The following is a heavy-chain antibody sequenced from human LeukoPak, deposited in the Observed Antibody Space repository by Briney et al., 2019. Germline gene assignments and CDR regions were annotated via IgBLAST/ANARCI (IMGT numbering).Heavy chain of an antibody. V-gene: IGHV1-18*01. CDR1: GYTFISYG. CDR3: ARDSTAMVNFRRTGSFDY. J-gene: IGHJ4*02. D-gene: IGHD5-18*01. Sequence: ASVKVSCKASGYTFISYGITWARQAPGQGLEWMGYISSYNGNTNYAQKLQGRVTITADKSTSTAYMELSSLRSEDTAVYYCARDSTAMVNFRRTGSFDYWGQGTLVTVSS. CDR2: ISSYNGNT.